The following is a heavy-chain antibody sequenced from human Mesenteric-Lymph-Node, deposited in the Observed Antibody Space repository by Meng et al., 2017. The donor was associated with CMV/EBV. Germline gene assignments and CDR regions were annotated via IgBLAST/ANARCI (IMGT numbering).Heavy chain of an antibody. Sequence: GESLKISCAASGFTFSTYPMSWVRQAPGKGLEWVSSIRGSGGKTFYADSVRGHFTISRDNSKNTLYLHMNSLRAEDTAIYYCAKNGGSGSYYWDYLDYWGQGTLVASPQ. CDR3: AKNGGSGSYYWDYLDY. CDR1: GFTFSTYP. D-gene: IGHD3-10*01. V-gene: IGHV3-23*01. J-gene: IGHJ4*02. CDR2: IRGSGGKT.